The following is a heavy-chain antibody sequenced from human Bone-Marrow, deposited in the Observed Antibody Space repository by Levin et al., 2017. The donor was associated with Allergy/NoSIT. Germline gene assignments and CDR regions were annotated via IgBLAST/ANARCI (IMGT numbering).Heavy chain of an antibody. V-gene: IGHV4-38-2*01. D-gene: IGHD2-15*01. CDR1: NSSISSDFH. CDR2: IDQSGNT. Sequence: SETLSLTCAVSNSSISSDFHWGWIRQPPGKGLEWIGSIDQSGNTYYNPSLKSRVTTSVDTSKNQFSLRLTSVTAADTAVYYCARTLGYCSGDGCYYYFDYWGQGTLVTVSS. CDR3: ARTLGYCSGDGCYYYFDY. J-gene: IGHJ4*02.